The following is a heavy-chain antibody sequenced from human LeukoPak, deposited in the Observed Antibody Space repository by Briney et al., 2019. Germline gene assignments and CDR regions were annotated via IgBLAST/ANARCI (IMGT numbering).Heavy chain of an antibody. CDR2: ISSSGGTI. Sequence: PGGTLRLSCIGSGFTFSHYEMNWVRQAPGKGLEWVSYISSSGGTIYYADSVKGRFTISRDNPKNSLYLQVNSLRAEDTAVYYCARADVGPFDPWGQGTLVTVSS. V-gene: IGHV3-48*03. CDR3: ARADVGPFDP. D-gene: IGHD3-10*02. CDR1: GFTFSHYE. J-gene: IGHJ5*02.